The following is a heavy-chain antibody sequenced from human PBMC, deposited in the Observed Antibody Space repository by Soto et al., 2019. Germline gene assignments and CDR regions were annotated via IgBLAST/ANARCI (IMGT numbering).Heavy chain of an antibody. CDR1: GYTFTSYG. CDR3: PRVFGTVEFLGTTQFDY. Sequence: QVQLVQSGAEVKKPGASVKVSCKASGYTFTSYGISWVRQAPGQGLERMGWISAYNGNTNYAQKLQGRDTMTTDTSTSTAYVELRGRRCDDTAVYYCPRVFGTVEFLGTTQFDYWGQGTLVTVSS. CDR2: ISAYNGNT. D-gene: IGHD1-1*01. V-gene: IGHV1-18*04. J-gene: IGHJ4*02.